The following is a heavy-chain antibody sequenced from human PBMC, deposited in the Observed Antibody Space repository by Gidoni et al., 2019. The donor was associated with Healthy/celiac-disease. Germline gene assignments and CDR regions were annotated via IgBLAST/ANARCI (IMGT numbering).Heavy chain of an antibody. CDR2: IIPILGIA. Sequence: QVQLVQSGAEVKKPGSSVKVSCKASGGTFSSYTISWVRQAPGQGLEWMGRIIPILGIANYAQKFQGRVTITADKSTSTAYMELSSLRSEDTAVYYCATYIVGAIRLDYWGQGTLVTVSS. V-gene: IGHV1-69*02. J-gene: IGHJ4*02. CDR3: ATYIVGAIRLDY. D-gene: IGHD1-26*01. CDR1: GGTFSSYT.